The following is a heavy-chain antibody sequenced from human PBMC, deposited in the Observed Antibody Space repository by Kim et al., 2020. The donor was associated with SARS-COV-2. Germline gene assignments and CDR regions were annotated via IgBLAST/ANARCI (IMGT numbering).Heavy chain of an antibody. CDR3: ARGFFDWVSSGYYYAAQFYGMDV. J-gene: IGHJ6*02. CDR1: GYTFTSYD. CDR2: MNPNSGNT. Sequence: ASVKVSCKASGYTFTSYDINWVRQATGQGLEWMGWMNPNSGNTGYAQKFQGRVTMTRNTSISTAYMELSSLRSEDTAVYYCARGFFDWVSSGYYYAAQFYGMDVWGQGTTVTVSS. D-gene: IGHD3-22*01. V-gene: IGHV1-8*01.